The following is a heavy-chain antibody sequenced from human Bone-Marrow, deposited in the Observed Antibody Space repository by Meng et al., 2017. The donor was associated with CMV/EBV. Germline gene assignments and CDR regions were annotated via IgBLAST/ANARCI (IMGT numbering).Heavy chain of an antibody. CDR3: ARESITVGATEFDY. Sequence: ASAKVSCKASGYTLTDYYMHWVRQAPGQGLEWMGWINPKSGGTKYAQKFQGRVTMTRDTSISTVYMDLSSLRSDDTAVYYCARESITVGATEFDYWGQGTLVTVSS. V-gene: IGHV1-2*02. CDR2: INPKSGGT. D-gene: IGHD6-19*01. J-gene: IGHJ4*02. CDR1: GYTLTDYY.